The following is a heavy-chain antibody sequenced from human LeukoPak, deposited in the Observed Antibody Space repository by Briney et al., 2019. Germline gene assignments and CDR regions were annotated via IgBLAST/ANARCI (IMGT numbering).Heavy chain of an antibody. CDR1: GGSFSGYY. CDR3: ARPAGHGHNYYYYGMDV. Sequence: PSETLSLTCAVYGGSFSGYYWSWIRQPPGKGLEWIGEINHSGSTNYNPSLKSRVTISVDTSKNQFSLKLSSVTAADTAVYYCARPAGHGHNYYYYGMDVWGQGTTVTVSS. V-gene: IGHV4-34*01. CDR2: INHSGST. D-gene: IGHD2-8*01. J-gene: IGHJ6*02.